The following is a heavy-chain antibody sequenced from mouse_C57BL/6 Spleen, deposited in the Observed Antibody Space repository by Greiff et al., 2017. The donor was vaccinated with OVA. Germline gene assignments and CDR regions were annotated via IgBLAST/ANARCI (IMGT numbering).Heavy chain of an antibody. V-gene: IGHV1-50*01. CDR1: GYTFTSYW. D-gene: IGHD1-1*01. J-gene: IGHJ3*01. Sequence: QVHVKQPGAELVKPGASVKLSCKASGYTFTSYWMQWVKQRPGQGLEWIGEIDPSDSYTNYNQKFKGKATLTVDTSSSTAYMQLSSLTSEDSAVYYCARKGIDYYGSSYVWFAYWGQGTLVTVSA. CDR3: ARKGIDYYGSSYVWFAY. CDR2: IDPSDSYT.